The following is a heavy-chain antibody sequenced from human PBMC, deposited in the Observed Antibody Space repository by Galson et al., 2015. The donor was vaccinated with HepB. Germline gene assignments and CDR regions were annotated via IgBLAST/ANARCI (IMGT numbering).Heavy chain of an antibody. D-gene: IGHD2-21*01. J-gene: IGHJ4*02. CDR2: IYPSGST. V-gene: IGHV4-61*02. CDR3: AREIRWGSSFDY. Sequence: TLSLTCTVSGGSMSNGSYYWSWIRQPAGTGLEWIGRIYPSGSTDYNPSLKSRVTISVDASQNQFSLRLSSVTAADTAMYYCAREIRWGSSFDYWGQGTLVTVSS. CDR1: GGSMSNGSYY.